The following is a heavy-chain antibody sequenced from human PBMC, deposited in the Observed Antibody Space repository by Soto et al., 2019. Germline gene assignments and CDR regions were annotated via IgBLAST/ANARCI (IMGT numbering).Heavy chain of an antibody. D-gene: IGHD2-2*01. CDR3: ARGDCSSTSCYANLPYYYGMDV. CDR2: IYYSGST. V-gene: IGHV4-31*03. Sequence: QVQLQESGPGLVKPSQTLSLTCTVSGGSISSGGYYWSWIRQHPGKGLEWIGYIYYSGSTYYNPSLKSRVTISVDTSKNQFSLKLSSVTAADTAVYYCARGDCSSTSCYANLPYYYGMDVWGQGTTVTVSS. J-gene: IGHJ6*02. CDR1: GGSISSGGYY.